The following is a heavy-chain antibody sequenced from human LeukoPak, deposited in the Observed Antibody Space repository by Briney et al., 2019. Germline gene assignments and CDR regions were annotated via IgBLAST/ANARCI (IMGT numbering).Heavy chain of an antibody. CDR1: GFTFSSYG. J-gene: IGHJ4*02. D-gene: IGHD2-15*01. CDR3: AKDLGSVVVVAASYDY. Sequence: PGGSLRLSCAASGFTFSSYGMSWVRQAPGKGLEWVSAISGSGGSTYYADSVKGRFTISRDNSKNTLCLQMNSLRAEDTAVYYCAKDLGSVVVVAASYDYWGQGTLVTVSS. CDR2: ISGSGGST. V-gene: IGHV3-23*01.